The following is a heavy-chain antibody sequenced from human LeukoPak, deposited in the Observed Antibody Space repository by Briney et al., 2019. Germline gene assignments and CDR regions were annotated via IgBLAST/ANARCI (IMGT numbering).Heavy chain of an antibody. CDR3: ARKAITVTTFDY. D-gene: IGHD4-17*01. Sequence: GGSLRLSCAASGFTFSSYSMNWVRQAPGKGLEWVSSISSSSSYIYYADSVKGRFTISRDNAKNSLYLQMSRLRGEDTAVYYCARKAITVTTFDYWGQGTLVTVSS. CDR2: ISSSSSYI. J-gene: IGHJ4*02. V-gene: IGHV3-21*01. CDR1: GFTFSSYS.